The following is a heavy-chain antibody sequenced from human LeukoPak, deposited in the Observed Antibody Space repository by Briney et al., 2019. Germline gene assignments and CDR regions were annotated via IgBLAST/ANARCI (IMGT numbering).Heavy chain of an antibody. CDR3: ARKAITVTTFDY. D-gene: IGHD4-17*01. Sequence: GGSLRLSCAASGFTFSSYSMNWVRQAPGKGLEWVSSISSSSSYIYYADSVKGRFTISRDNAKNSLYLQMSRLRGEDTAVYYCARKAITVTTFDYWGQGTLVTVSS. CDR2: ISSSSSYI. J-gene: IGHJ4*02. V-gene: IGHV3-21*01. CDR1: GFTFSSYS.